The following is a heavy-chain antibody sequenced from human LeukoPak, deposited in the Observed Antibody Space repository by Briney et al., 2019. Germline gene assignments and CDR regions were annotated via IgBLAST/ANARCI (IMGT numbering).Heavy chain of an antibody. CDR1: GGSISSSSYY. J-gene: IGHJ4*02. D-gene: IGHD1-26*01. V-gene: IGHV4-39*07. CDR2: IYYSGST. CDR3: ARDRGIMGATYPFDY. Sequence: SETLSLTCTVSGGSISSSSYYWGWIRQPPGKGLEWIGSIYYSGSTYYNPSLKSRVTISVDTSKNQFSLKLSSVTAADTAVYYCARDRGIMGATYPFDYWGQGTLVTVSS.